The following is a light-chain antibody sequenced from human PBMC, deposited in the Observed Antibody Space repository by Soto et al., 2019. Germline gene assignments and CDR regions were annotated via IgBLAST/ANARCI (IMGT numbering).Light chain of an antibody. V-gene: IGKV3-11*01. CDR2: DAS. J-gene: IGKJ5*01. CDR1: QSVSSN. CDR3: QQHSNWPST. Sequence: IVLTQSPATLSPSLAGRATLSCRASQSVSSNLAWYQQKPGQAPRLLIYDASSRATGIPSRFSGSGSGTEFTLTISSLEPEDFAVYYCQQHSNWPSTFGQGTRLDIK.